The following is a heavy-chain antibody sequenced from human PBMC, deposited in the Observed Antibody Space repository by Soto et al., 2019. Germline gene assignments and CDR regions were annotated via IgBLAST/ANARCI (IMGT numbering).Heavy chain of an antibody. D-gene: IGHD1-26*01. CDR3: ARGRRGAYYFDY. J-gene: IGHJ4*02. Sequence: GGSLRPSCAASGFTFSSDWMHWVRQAPGKGLVWVSRVSFDGSATNYADSVKGRFTISRDNAKNTLFLQMNSLRAEDTAVYYCARGRRGAYYFDYWGQGTLVTVS. CDR2: VSFDGSAT. CDR1: GFTFSSDW. V-gene: IGHV3-74*01.